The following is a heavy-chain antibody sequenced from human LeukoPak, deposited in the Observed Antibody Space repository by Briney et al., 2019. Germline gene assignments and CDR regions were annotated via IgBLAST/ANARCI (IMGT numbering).Heavy chain of an antibody. CDR1: GFTFSSYA. CDR3: ASPLVQLERTALVY. D-gene: IGHD1-1*01. Sequence: GRSLRLSCAASGFTFSSYAMHWVRQGPGKGLEWVAVISYDGSNKYYADSVKGRFTISRDNSKNTLYLQMNSLRAEDTAVYYCASPLVQLERTALVYWGQGTLVTVSS. V-gene: IGHV3-30*01. J-gene: IGHJ4*02. CDR2: ISYDGSNK.